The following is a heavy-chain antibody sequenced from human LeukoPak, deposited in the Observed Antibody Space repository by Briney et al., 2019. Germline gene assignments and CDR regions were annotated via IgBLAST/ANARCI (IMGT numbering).Heavy chain of an antibody. D-gene: IGHD3-10*01. CDR3: ARVLREYYYYMDV. V-gene: IGHV1-69*05. J-gene: IGHJ6*03. CDR1: GGTFSSYA. CDR2: IIPIFGTA. Sequence: GASVKVSCKASGGTFSSYAISWVRQAPGQGLEWMGGIIPIFGTANYAQKFQGRVTMTRNTSISTAYMELSSLRSEDTAVYYCARVLREYYYYMDVWGKGTTVTISS.